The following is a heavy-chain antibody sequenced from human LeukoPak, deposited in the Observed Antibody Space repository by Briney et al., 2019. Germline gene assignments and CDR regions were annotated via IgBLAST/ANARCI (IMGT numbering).Heavy chain of an antibody. Sequence: SETLSLTCTVSGGSISSYYWSWIRQPAGKGLEWIGRIYTSGSTNYNPSLKSRVTISVDTSKNQFSLKLSSVTAADTAVYYCARAPYYYDSSGYPDWFDPWGQGTLVTVSS. D-gene: IGHD3-22*01. V-gene: IGHV4-4*07. CDR2: IYTSGST. J-gene: IGHJ5*02. CDR1: GGSISSYY. CDR3: ARAPYYYDSSGYPDWFDP.